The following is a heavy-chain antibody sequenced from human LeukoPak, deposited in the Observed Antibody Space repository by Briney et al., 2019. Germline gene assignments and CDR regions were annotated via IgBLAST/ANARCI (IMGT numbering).Heavy chain of an antibody. CDR1: GFTFSSYG. Sequence: GRSLRLSCAASGFTFSSYGMHWVRQAPGKGLEWVAVIWYDGSNKYYADSVKGRFTISRDNSKNTLYLQMNSLIAEDTAVYYCARGPRRGDSSGYYYGVYWGQGTLVTVSS. V-gene: IGHV3-33*01. D-gene: IGHD3-22*01. CDR2: IWYDGSNK. J-gene: IGHJ4*02. CDR3: ARGPRRGDSSGYYYGVY.